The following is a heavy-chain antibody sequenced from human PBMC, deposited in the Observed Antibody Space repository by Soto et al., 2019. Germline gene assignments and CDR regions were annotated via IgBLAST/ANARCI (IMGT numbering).Heavy chain of an antibody. V-gene: IGHV1-69*12. CDR3: ARGDLGCGGDCYSGWYDP. CDR1: GDTFSSYA. CDR2: IIPIFGTA. Sequence: QVQLVQSGAEVEKPGSSVKVSCKASGDTFSSYAISWVRQAPGQGLEWMGGIIPIFGTANYAQKFQDRVTITADESTSTAYMELSSLRSEDTAVYYCARGDLGCGGDCYSGWYDPWGQGTLVTVSS. J-gene: IGHJ5*02. D-gene: IGHD2-21*02.